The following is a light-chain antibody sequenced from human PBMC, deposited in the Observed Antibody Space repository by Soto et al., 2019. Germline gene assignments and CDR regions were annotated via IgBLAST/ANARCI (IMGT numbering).Light chain of an antibody. Sequence: VMARCPTTLIVSPGERVTLSCRASQSVSNNLAWYQQRPGQALRLLIYDASTRATGIPARFSGSGSGTEFTLTISSLQSEDYAVYYCQQYNYLITFGQGTRWR. CDR1: QSVSNN. J-gene: IGKJ5*01. CDR3: QQYNYLIT. V-gene: IGKV3-15*01. CDR2: DAS.